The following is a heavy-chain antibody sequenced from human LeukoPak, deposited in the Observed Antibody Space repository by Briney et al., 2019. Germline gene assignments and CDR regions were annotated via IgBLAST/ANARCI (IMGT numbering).Heavy chain of an antibody. CDR3: ARVPSNENWFDP. CDR1: GYTFTGYY. CDR2: INPNSGGT. V-gene: IGHV1-2*02. J-gene: IGHJ5*02. Sequence: ASVKVSCKASGYTFTGYYMHWVRQAPGQGLEWMGWINPNSGGTNYAQKFQGRVTMTRDTSTSTVYMELSSLRSEDTAVYYCARVPSNENWFDPWGQGTLVTVSS. D-gene: IGHD1-1*01.